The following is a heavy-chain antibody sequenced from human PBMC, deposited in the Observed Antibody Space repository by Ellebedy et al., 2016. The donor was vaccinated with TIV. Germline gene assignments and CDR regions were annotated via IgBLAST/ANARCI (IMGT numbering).Heavy chain of an antibody. CDR1: GYTFTGYY. V-gene: IGHV1-2*02. CDR2: VNPNSGGS. CDR3: ARERATDNDDAFDI. D-gene: IGHD2-21*02. Sequence: ASVKVSCKASGYTFTGYYVHWVRQAPGQGLEWMGWVNPNSGGSGYARQFQGRVTLAWDTSVTTAYMEMRSLTSDDTAVYYCARERATDNDDAFDIWGQGTVVTVSS. J-gene: IGHJ3*02.